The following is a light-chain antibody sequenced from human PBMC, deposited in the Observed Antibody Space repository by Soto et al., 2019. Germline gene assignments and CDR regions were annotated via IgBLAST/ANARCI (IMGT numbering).Light chain of an antibody. CDR1: QIINQC. J-gene: IGKJ1*01. Sequence: DIQMTQSPSTLSASVGDRVTIACRASQIINQCLAWYQQKPGTAPKFLIYKASNLESGVPSRFSGSGSGTEFTLTISSLQADDSATYYCKQFNSYPWTFGQGTKVEIK. CDR3: KQFNSYPWT. CDR2: KAS. V-gene: IGKV1-5*03.